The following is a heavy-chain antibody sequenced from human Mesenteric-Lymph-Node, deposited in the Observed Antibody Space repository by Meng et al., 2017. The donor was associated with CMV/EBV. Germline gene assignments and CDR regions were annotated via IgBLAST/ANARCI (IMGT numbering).Heavy chain of an antibody. V-gene: IGHV1-46*01. D-gene: IGHD3-16*01. CDR3: ARDADFYDTSGPSDY. CDR1: GYTFTSYY. J-gene: IGHJ4*02. Sequence: ASVKVSCKASGYTFTSYYMHWVRQAPGQGLEWMGLIYPSDGTASYAQKFQGRVTLSRDTSTGTVYMHLSSLISDDTAVYYCARDADFYDTSGPSDYWGQGTLVTVSS. CDR2: IYPSDGTA.